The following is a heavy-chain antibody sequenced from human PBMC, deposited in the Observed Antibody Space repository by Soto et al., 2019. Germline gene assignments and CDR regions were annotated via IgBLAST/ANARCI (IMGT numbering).Heavy chain of an antibody. V-gene: IGHV1-3*01. D-gene: IGHD4-17*01. J-gene: IGHJ4*02. CDR2: INAGNGNA. CDR1: GYTFTSYA. CDR3: ARDLNNPRRYGDKLDY. Sequence: GASVKVSCKASGYTFTSYAMHWVRQAPGQRLEWMGWINAGNGNAKYSQKFQGRVTITRDTSASTAYMELRSLRSDDTAVYYCARDLNNPRRYGDKLDYWGQGTLVTVSS.